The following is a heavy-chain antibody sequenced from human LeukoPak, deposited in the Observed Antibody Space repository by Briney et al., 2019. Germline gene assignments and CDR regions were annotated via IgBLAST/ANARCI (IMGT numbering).Heavy chain of an antibody. CDR1: GYTLTELS. CDR2: FDPEDGET. CDR3: ATIGVGRWSFDH. Sequence: ASVKVSCKVSGYTLTELSMHWVRQAPGKGLEWMGGFDPEDGETIYAQKFQGRVTMTEDTSTDTAYMELSSLRSEDTAVYYCATIGVGRWSFDHWGQGTLVTVSS. D-gene: IGHD2-21*01. V-gene: IGHV1-24*01. J-gene: IGHJ4*02.